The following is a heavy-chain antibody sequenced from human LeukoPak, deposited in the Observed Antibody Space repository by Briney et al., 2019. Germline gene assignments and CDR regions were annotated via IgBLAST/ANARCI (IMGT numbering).Heavy chain of an antibody. CDR3: ARGVATNY. D-gene: IGHD5-12*01. V-gene: IGHV1-8*01. J-gene: IGHJ4*02. CDR2: MNPDSGDT. Sequence: ASVKVSCKASGYTFTSYDINWVRQASGQGLEWMGWMNPDSGDTDYAQKFQGRVTMTRNTSISTAYMELSSLRSEDTAVYYCARGVATNYWGQGTLVTVSS. CDR1: GYTFTSYD.